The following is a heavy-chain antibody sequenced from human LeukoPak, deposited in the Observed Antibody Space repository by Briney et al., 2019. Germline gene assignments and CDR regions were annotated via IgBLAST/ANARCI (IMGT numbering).Heavy chain of an antibody. D-gene: IGHD3-22*01. CDR1: GGSISSYY. CDR2: IYYSGST. V-gene: IGHV4-59*12. Sequence: SETLSLTCTVSGGSISSYYWGWIRQPPGKGLEWIGYIYYSGSTNYNPSLKSRVTISVDTSKNQFSLKLSSVTAADTAVYYCARGLQTYYYDSSGYYRGGIDYWGQGTLVTVSS. CDR3: ARGLQTYYYDSSGYYRGGIDY. J-gene: IGHJ4*02.